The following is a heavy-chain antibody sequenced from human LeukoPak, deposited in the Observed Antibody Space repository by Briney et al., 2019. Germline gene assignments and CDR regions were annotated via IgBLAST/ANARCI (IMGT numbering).Heavy chain of an antibody. CDR3: ARNIWFGESADAFDI. V-gene: IGHV1-2*02. J-gene: IGHJ3*02. CDR2: INPNSGGT. Sequence: ASVKVSCKASGYTYTGYYMHWVRQAPGQGLEWMGWINPNSGGTNYAQKFQGRVTMTRDKSIRTAYMELSRLTSDDTAVYYCARNIWFGESADAFDIWGQGTMVTVSS. D-gene: IGHD3-10*01. CDR1: GYTYTGYY.